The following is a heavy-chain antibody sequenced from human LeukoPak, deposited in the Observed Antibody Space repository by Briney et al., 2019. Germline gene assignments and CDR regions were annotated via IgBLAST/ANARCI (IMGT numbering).Heavy chain of an antibody. CDR3: GRDLDT. Sequence: GGSLRLSCAASGFTFSVCWIYWVRHAPGKGLMWVSRINPGGSYTNYAESVKGRFTISRDNAKNTVFLQMNSLRADDTGVYCCGRDLDTWGPGTLVTVSA. J-gene: IGHJ4*02. V-gene: IGHV3-74*01. D-gene: IGHD3-9*01. CDR2: INPGGSYT. CDR1: GFTFSVCW.